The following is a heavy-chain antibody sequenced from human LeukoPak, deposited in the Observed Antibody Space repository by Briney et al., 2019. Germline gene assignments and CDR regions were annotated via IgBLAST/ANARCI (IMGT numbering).Heavy chain of an antibody. CDR1: GFTFSSYS. CDR2: ISSSSSYI. V-gene: IGHV3-21*01. J-gene: IGHJ4*02. Sequence: GGSLRLSCEDSGFTFSSYSINWVHQAPGKGLEWVSSISSSSSYIYYADSVKGRFTISRDNAKNSLYLQMNSLRAEDTAVYYCARDTYYYDSSGYYYSLPFDYWGQGTLVTVSS. D-gene: IGHD3-22*01. CDR3: ARDTYYYDSSGYYYSLPFDY.